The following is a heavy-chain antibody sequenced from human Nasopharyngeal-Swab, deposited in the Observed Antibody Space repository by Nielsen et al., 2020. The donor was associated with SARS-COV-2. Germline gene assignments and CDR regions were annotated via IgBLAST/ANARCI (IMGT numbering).Heavy chain of an antibody. Sequence: GSLRLSCAVYGGSFSGYYWSWIRQPPGKGLEWIGEINHSGSTNYNPSLKSRVTISVDTSKNQFSLKLSSVTAADTAVYYCARDSRTQPYSSSNWFDPWGQGTLVTVSS. CDR3: ARDSRTQPYSSSNWFDP. CDR1: GGSFSGYY. V-gene: IGHV4-34*01. D-gene: IGHD6-6*01. CDR2: INHSGST. J-gene: IGHJ5*02.